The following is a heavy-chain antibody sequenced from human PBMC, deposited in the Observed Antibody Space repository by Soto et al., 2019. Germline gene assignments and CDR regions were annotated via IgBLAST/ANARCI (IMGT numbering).Heavy chain of an antibody. CDR3: ARAASTLGYCSGGSCSLRY. CDR2: ISYDGSNK. D-gene: IGHD2-15*01. CDR1: GFTFSSYA. Sequence: QVQLVESGGGVVQPGRSLRLSCAASGFTFSSYAMHWVRQAPGKGLEWVAVISYDGSNKYYADSMKGRFTISRDNSKNTLYLQMNSLRAEDTAVYYCARAASTLGYCSGGSCSLRYWGQGTLVTVSS. V-gene: IGHV3-30-3*01. J-gene: IGHJ4*02.